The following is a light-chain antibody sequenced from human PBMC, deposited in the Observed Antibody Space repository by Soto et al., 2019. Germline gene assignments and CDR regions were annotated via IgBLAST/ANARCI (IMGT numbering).Light chain of an antibody. J-gene: IGKJ5*01. V-gene: IGKV3-11*01. CDR3: QQRKNWPPIT. Sequence: EIELTQSPATLSLSPGETATLSCRASQNVDKFLAWYQQRPGQPPRLHIFDSSNRATGVPVRFSGSGSGTVFTLTIGSLEPEDSAVYYCQQRKNWPPITFGQGTRLEIK. CDR1: QNVDKF. CDR2: DSS.